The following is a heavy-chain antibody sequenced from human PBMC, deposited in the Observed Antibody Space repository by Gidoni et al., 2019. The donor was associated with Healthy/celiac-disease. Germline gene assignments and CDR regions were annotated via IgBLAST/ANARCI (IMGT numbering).Heavy chain of an antibody. D-gene: IGHD3-22*01. CDR3: AKDLNYYDSSGYSFDY. V-gene: IGHV3-23*01. CDR2: ISGSGGST. CDR1: GFPFSSYA. Sequence: EVPLLESGGGLVQPGGSLRLSCAASGFPFSSYAMRWVRQAPGKGLEWVSAISGSGGSTYDADSVKGRFTISRDNSKNTLYLQMNSLRAEDTAVYYCAKDLNYYDSSGYSFDYWGQGTLVTVSS. J-gene: IGHJ4*02.